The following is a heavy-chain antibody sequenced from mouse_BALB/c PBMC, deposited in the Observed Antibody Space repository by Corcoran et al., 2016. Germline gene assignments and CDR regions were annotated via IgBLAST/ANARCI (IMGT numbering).Heavy chain of an antibody. CDR3: ARQLTGWYFDV. CDR1: GYTFSSYW. J-gene: IGHJ1*01. V-gene: IGHV1-9*01. CDR2: ILPGSGST. D-gene: IGHD4-1*01. Sequence: QVQLQQSGAELMKPGASVKISCKATGYTFSSYWIEWVKQRPGHGLEWIGEILPGSGSTNYNEKFKGKATFTADTSSNTAYMQLSSLTSEDSAVYYCARQLTGWYFDVWGAGTTVTVSS.